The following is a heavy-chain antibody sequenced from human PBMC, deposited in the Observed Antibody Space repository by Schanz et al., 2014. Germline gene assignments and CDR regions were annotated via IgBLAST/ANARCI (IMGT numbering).Heavy chain of an antibody. CDR3: ARGHHPHSITVAARGFDP. J-gene: IGHJ5*02. Sequence: QVQLQESGPGLVKPSGTLSLTCAVSGGSISSSDWWSWVRQPPGKGLEWIGEIYHSGSTNYNPSLKSRVTISVDKPKKQFSLKVTSMTAADTAVYYCARGHHPHSITVAARGFDPWGQGTLDTVSS. CDR2: IYHSGST. V-gene: IGHV4-4*02. CDR1: GGSISSSDW. D-gene: IGHD6-19*01.